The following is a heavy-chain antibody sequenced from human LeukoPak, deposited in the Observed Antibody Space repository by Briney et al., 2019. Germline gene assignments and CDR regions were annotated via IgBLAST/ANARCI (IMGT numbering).Heavy chain of an antibody. CDR3: ASGDCYSCDYHYYMDV. D-gene: IGHD2-21*02. Sequence: GGSLRLSCAVSGFTFSSYEMNWVRQAPGKGLEWVSYISSSGSIIYYADSGKGRFTISRDNAKNSLYLQMNSLRAEDTAVYYCASGDCYSCDYHYYMDVWGKGTTVTISS. V-gene: IGHV3-48*03. CDR2: ISSSGSII. J-gene: IGHJ6*03. CDR1: GFTFSSYE.